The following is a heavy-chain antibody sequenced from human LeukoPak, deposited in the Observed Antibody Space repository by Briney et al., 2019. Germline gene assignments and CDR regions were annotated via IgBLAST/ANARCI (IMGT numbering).Heavy chain of an antibody. CDR3: ARAQESSGWALSVYGMDV. CDR2: ISSSGSII. J-gene: IGHJ6*02. V-gene: IGHV3-11*01. CDR1: GFIFRDYY. Sequence: GGSLRLSCAAPGFIFRDYYMSWIRQAPGKGLEWVSYISSSGSIIYYADSVKGRFTISRDNAKNSLYLQMNSLRAEDTAVYYCARAQESSGWALSVYGMDVWGQGTTVTVSS. D-gene: IGHD6-19*01.